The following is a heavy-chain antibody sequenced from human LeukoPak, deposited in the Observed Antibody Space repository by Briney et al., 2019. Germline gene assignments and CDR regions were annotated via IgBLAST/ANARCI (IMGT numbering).Heavy chain of an antibody. CDR2: ISSSSSTI. J-gene: IGHJ6*03. Sequence: GGSLRLSCAASGFPFSSYSMNWVRQAPGKGLEWVSYISSSSSTIYYADSVKGRFTISRDNAKNSLYLQMNSLRAEDTAVYYCARGSGSSIYYYYYYYMDVWGKGTTVTVSS. V-gene: IGHV3-48*01. D-gene: IGHD1-26*01. CDR1: GFPFSSYS. CDR3: ARGSGSSIYYYYYYYMDV.